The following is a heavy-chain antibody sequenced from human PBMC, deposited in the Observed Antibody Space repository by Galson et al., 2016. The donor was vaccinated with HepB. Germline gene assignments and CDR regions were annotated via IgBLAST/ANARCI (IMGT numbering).Heavy chain of an antibody. CDR3: ARTYDRGYSGYGPPFDY. Sequence: SLRLSCAASGFTFSTYSMNWVRQAPGKGPEWVSSISSSSSYIYYAGSVKGRFTISRDNAKNSLYLQMNSLRAEDTAEYYRARTYDRGYSGYGPPFDYWGQGTLVTVSS. V-gene: IGHV3-21*01. D-gene: IGHD5-12*01. J-gene: IGHJ4*02. CDR2: ISSSSSYI. CDR1: GFTFSTYS.